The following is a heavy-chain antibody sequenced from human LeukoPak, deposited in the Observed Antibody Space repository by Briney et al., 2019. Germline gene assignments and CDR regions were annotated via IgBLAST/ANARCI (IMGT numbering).Heavy chain of an antibody. CDR3: VAYDPLDY. J-gene: IGHJ4*02. CDR1: GFRFSSNA. V-gene: IGHV3-23*01. Sequence: GGSLTLSCAASGFRFSSNAMSWVRQAPGKGLEWVSGISGSGGSTNYADSVKGRFTISRDTSKSTLYLQMNRLGGEDTAIYYCVAYDPLDYWGQGTLVTVSS. D-gene: IGHD3-16*01. CDR2: ISGSGGST.